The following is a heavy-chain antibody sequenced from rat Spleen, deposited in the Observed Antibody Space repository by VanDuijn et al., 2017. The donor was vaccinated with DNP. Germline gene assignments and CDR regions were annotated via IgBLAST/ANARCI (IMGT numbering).Heavy chain of an antibody. Sequence: QVQLKESGPGLVQPSQTLSLACTVSGFSLTSYHVHWVRQPSGKGLEWMGVIWTGGRIEYNSVLKSRLTISRDTSKSQVFLKMNSLQTDDTGTYYCTREAPDGYWIAYWGQGTLVTVSS. J-gene: IGHJ3*01. D-gene: IGHD1-4*01. CDR3: TREAPDGYWIAY. CDR1: GFSLTSYH. V-gene: IGHV2-43*01. CDR2: IWTGGRI.